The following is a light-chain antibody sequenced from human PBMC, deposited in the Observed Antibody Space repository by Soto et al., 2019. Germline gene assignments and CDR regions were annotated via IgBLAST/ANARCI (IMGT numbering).Light chain of an antibody. Sequence: TPPSSLSGSPGQSITLSCPGNSSDLGGYNYVSWYQQHPGKAPKLMIYDVSNRPSGVSNRFSGSKSGNTASLTISGLQAEDEADYYCSSYTSSSTDYVFGTGTKVTVL. CDR2: DVS. V-gene: IGLV2-14*01. CDR3: SSYTSSSTDYV. CDR1: SSDLGGYNY. J-gene: IGLJ1*01.